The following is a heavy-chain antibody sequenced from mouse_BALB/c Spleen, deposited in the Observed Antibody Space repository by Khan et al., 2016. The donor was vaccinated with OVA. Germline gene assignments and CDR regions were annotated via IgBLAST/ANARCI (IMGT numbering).Heavy chain of an antibody. J-gene: IGHJ4*01. V-gene: IGHV1-52*01. CDR2: IDHYDSET. CDR3: SRWGGITLYGMDY. Sequence: QVRLQQSGAELVRPGASVKLSCKASGYTFTNYWMNWVKQRPEQGLEWIGRIDHYDSETHYNQKFKDKAILTVDKSSRTASMQLSSLTSEDSAVYYCSRWGGITLYGMDYWGQGTSVTVSS. CDR1: GYTFTNYW. D-gene: IGHD1-1*01.